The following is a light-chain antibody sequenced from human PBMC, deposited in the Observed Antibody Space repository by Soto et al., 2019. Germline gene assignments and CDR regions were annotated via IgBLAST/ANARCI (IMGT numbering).Light chain of an antibody. CDR3: QQSYSSPPT. CDR2: AAS. Sequence: DIQMTQSPSSLSASVEDRVIITCRASQSISNHLNWYQQKPGKAPKLLIFAASSLQSGVPSRFSGSRSGPDFTLTIRSMPTQHFPNYYCQQSYSSPPTFGQGTKVDI. J-gene: IGKJ1*01. V-gene: IGKV1-39*01. CDR1: QSISNH.